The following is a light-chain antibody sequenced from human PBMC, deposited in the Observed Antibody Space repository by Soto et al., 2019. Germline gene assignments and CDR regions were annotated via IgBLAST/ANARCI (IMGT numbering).Light chain of an antibody. V-gene: IGKV3-20*01. Sequence: EIEMTQSPASLSASPGEGATLSCRASQSLSSCLAWYQQKPGQAPRLLIYGASSRATGIPDRFSGSGSGTDFTLTTSSLEPEDFAVYYCQQSGSSPLTFGGGTTVDIK. CDR2: GAS. CDR3: QQSGSSPLT. CDR1: QSLSSC. J-gene: IGKJ4*01.